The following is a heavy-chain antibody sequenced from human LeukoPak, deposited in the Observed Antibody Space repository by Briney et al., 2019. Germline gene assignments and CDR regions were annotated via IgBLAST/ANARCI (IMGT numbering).Heavy chain of an antibody. CDR3: TRLGMSLER. V-gene: IGHV3-73*01. CDR2: IRSKANSYAT. Sequence: GGSLRLSCAASGFTFSGSAMHLVRQASGKGLEWVGRIRSKANSYATAYAESVKGRLTISRDDSKNTAYLQMNSLKTEDTAVYYCTRLGMSLERWGQGTLVTVSS. D-gene: IGHD1-1*01. CDR1: GFTFSGSA. J-gene: IGHJ4*02.